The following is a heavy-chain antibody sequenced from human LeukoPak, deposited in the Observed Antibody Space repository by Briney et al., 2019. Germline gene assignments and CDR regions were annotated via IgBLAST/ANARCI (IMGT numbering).Heavy chain of an antibody. CDR3: AKAPYSSSWNFDY. Sequence: GGSLRLSCAATGFTFSSYVMSWVRQASGKGLEWVSAISGSGGSTYYADSVKGRFTISRDNSKNTLYLQMNSLRAEDTAVYYCAKAPYSSSWNFDYWGQGTLVTVSS. V-gene: IGHV3-23*01. D-gene: IGHD6-13*01. J-gene: IGHJ4*02. CDR2: ISGSGGST. CDR1: GFTFSSYV.